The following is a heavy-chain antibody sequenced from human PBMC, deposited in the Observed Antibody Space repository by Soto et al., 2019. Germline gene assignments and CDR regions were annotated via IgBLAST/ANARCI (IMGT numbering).Heavy chain of an antibody. CDR1: GFTFSSYG. CDR2: ISYDGSNK. Sequence: QVQLVESGGGVVQPGRSLRLSCAASGFTFSSYGMHWVRQAPGKGLGWVAVISYDGSNKYYADSVKGRFTISRDNSKNTLYLQMNSLRAEDTAVYYCASSPLDADPSDYWGQGTLVTVSS. J-gene: IGHJ4*02. CDR3: ASSPLDADPSDY. V-gene: IGHV3-30*03. D-gene: IGHD1-1*01.